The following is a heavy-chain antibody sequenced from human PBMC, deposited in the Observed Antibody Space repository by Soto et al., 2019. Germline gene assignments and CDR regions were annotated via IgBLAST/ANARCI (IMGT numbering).Heavy chain of an antibody. CDR2: INSEGTGT. V-gene: IGHV3-74*01. CDR3: VRYYYSSGYNSDH. J-gene: IGHJ4*02. Sequence: GGPRRPSRAAFGSTPGSNGLPWVRQVPGKGPVCVSRINSEGTGTIYADSVKGRFTISRDNAKNTLYLQMNSLRAEDTAVYYCVRYYYSSGYNSDHWGQGTPVTVSS. D-gene: IGHD3-22*01. CDR1: GSTPGSNG.